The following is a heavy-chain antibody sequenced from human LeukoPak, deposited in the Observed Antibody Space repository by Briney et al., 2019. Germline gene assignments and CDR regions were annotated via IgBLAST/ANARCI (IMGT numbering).Heavy chain of an antibody. D-gene: IGHD1-26*01. CDR3: ARGSTDVYWYLDV. CDR1: GSSVSTFF. J-gene: IGHJ2*01. Sequence: SETLSLTCIVSGSSVSTFFWSWLRQSPGTGLEWIGFVHDTGSTAYNPSLKSRVTISLETSKNQLSLMLTSVAAADTAMYYCARGSTDVYWYLDVWGRGTLVTVSS. V-gene: IGHV4-59*02. CDR2: VHDTGST.